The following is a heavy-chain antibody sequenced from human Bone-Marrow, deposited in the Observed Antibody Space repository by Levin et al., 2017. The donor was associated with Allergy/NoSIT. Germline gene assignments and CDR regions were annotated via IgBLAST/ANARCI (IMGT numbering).Heavy chain of an antibody. J-gene: IGHJ4*02. Sequence: SGPTLVKPTQTLTLTCTFEGFSLFTSGVGVAWIRQAPGKALEWLALVYWDGDTRYSPSLKNRVTITKDADNNQVVLTMTNVDAMDTGKYYCAHRPPLQSFDFWTAYVDFDHWGQGTLVTVSS. CDR1: GFSLFTSGVG. CDR2: VYWDGDT. CDR3: AHRPPLQSFDFWTAYVDFDH. V-gene: IGHV2-5*02. D-gene: IGHD3/OR15-3a*01.